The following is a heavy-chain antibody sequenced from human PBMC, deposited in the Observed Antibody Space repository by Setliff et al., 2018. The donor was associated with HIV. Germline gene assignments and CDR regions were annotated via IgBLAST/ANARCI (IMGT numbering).Heavy chain of an antibody. V-gene: IGHV4-59*08. CDR2: SYYSGSI. J-gene: IGHJ4*02. CDR3: ARGGRGYMYG. D-gene: IGHD5-18*01. Sequence: SETLSLTCTVSGGSITVYYWTWIRQAPGKGLEWIGNSYYSGSINSNPSLKSRVTISVDTSKNQFSLKLSSVTAADTAVYYCARGGRGYMYGWGRGTLVTVSS. CDR1: GGSITVYY.